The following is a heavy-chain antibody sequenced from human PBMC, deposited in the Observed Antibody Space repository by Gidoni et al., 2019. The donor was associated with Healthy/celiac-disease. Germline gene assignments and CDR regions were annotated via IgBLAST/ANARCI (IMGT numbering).Heavy chain of an antibody. D-gene: IGHD2-2*01. J-gene: IGHJ6*02. Sequence: QVQLQESGPGLVKPSETLSRTCTVSGGSISSYYWSWLRQPPGKGLEWSGYIYYSGSTNYNPPLKSRVTISVDTSKNQFSLKLSSVTAADTAVYYCARDGSVVPAAMPDDYYYYYGMDVWGQGTTVTVSS. CDR1: GGSISSYY. CDR3: ARDGSVVPAAMPDDYYYYYGMDV. V-gene: IGHV4-59*01. CDR2: IYYSGST.